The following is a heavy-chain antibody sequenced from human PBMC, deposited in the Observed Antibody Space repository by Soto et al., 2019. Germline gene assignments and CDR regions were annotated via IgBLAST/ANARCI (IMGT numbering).Heavy chain of an antibody. CDR2: IIPISGTA. Sequence: QVQLVQSGAEVKKPGSSVKVSCKASGGTFSSYAISWVRQAPGQGLEWVGGIIPISGTANYAQKFQGRVTITADESMNMELSSLRSEDTAVYYCARSQGSSTSLEIYYYYYYGMDVWGQGTTVTVSS. J-gene: IGHJ6*02. V-gene: IGHV1-69*01. CDR1: GGTFSSYA. D-gene: IGHD2-2*01. CDR3: ARSQGSSTSLEIYYYYYYGMDV.